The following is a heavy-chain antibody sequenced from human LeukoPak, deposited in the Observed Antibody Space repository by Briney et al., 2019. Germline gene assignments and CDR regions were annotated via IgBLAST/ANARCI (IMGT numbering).Heavy chain of an antibody. CDR3: AKGGLNYDFWSGPYYFDY. CDR1: GFTFSSYG. Sequence: PGGSLRLSCAASGFTFSSYGMHWVRQAPGKGLEWVAFIRYDRSNKYYADSVKGRFTISRDNSKNTLYLQLNSLRAEDTAVYYCAKGGLNYDFWSGPYYFDYWGQGTLVTVSS. D-gene: IGHD3-3*01. CDR2: IRYDRSNK. V-gene: IGHV3-30*02. J-gene: IGHJ4*02.